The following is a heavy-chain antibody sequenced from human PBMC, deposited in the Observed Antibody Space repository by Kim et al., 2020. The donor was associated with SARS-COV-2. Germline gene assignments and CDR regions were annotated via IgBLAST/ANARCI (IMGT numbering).Heavy chain of an antibody. D-gene: IGHD2-2*01. J-gene: IGHJ3*01. CDR2: IWYDENSE. CDR3: ARALCYSTADAFDL. V-gene: IGHV3-33*01. Sequence: GGSLRLSCAASGFIFSTYGIHWVRQAPGKGLEGVAVIWYDENSEYYADSVKGRFTISRDNSKGTVYLQMNSLRAEDTAVYYCARALCYSTADAFDLWGQG. CDR1: GFIFSTYG.